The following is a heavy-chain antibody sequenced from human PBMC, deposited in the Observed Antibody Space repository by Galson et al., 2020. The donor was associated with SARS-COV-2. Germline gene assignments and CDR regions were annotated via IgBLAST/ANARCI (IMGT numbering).Heavy chain of an antibody. D-gene: IGHD2-2*01. CDR1: GYTFIRYG. Sequence: ASVKVSCKASGYTFIRYGISWVRQAPGQGLEWMGWTSAYNGNTTNYAQKLQGRVTMTTDTSTRTAYMELRSLRSDDTAVYYCARDTDCSSTSCYPYYYGMDVWGQGTTVTVSS. V-gene: IGHV1-18*01. J-gene: IGHJ6*02. CDR3: ARDTDCSSTSCYPYYYGMDV. CDR2: TSAYNGNTT.